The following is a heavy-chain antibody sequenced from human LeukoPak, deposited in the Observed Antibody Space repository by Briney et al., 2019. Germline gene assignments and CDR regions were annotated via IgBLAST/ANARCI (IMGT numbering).Heavy chain of an antibody. Sequence: GASVKVSCKASGYSFTSYGISWVRQAPGQGLEWMGWISAYNGNTNYAQKLQGRVTMTTDTSTSTAYMELRSLRSDDTAVYYCARDPALDCGGDCYSFGLDYWGQGTPVTVS. CDR1: GYSFTSYG. J-gene: IGHJ4*02. CDR2: ISAYNGNT. CDR3: ARDPALDCGGDCYSFGLDY. V-gene: IGHV1-18*04. D-gene: IGHD2-21*02.